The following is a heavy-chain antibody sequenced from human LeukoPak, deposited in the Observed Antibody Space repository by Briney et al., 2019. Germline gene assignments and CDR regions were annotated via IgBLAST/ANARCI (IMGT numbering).Heavy chain of an antibody. V-gene: IGHV3-30*03. Sequence: GGSLRLSCAASGFVFENYGMHWVRQAPGQGLQWVAVISYDGSTKYYGDSVKGRFTISRDNSKNTLFLELNSLRAEDTAVYYCATDAYFDMRGGPRRWGQGTLVSVSS. CDR1: GFVFENYG. J-gene: IGHJ1*01. CDR3: ATDAYFDMRGGPRR. D-gene: IGHD3-22*01. CDR2: ISYDGSTK.